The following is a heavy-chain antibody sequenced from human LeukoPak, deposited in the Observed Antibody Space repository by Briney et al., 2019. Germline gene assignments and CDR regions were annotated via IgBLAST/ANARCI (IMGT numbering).Heavy chain of an antibody. V-gene: IGHV4-59*01. Sequence: SETLSLTCTVSGVSINNYFWTWIRQPPGKGLEWIGYINYSGSTNYNPSLKSRVTISVDTSKHHFSLKLNSVTAADTAVYYCARGGRWELIGGAFDIWGRGTMVTVSS. CDR3: ARGGRWELIGGAFDI. CDR1: GVSINNYF. J-gene: IGHJ3*02. D-gene: IGHD1-26*01. CDR2: INYSGST.